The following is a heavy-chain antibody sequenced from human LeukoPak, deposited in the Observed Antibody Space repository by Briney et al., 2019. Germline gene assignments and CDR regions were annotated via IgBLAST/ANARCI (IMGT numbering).Heavy chain of an antibody. CDR3: ARHAYAILTGYRLGPYWFGP. Sequence: SETLSLTCAVSGYSISSGYYWGWIRQPPGKGLEWSGSIYHSGSTYYNPSLKSRVTISVDTSKNQFSLKLISVTAADTAVYYCARHAYAILTGYRLGPYWFGPWGQGTLVTVSS. D-gene: IGHD3-9*01. CDR1: GYSISSGYY. CDR2: IYHSGST. V-gene: IGHV4-38-2*01. J-gene: IGHJ5*02.